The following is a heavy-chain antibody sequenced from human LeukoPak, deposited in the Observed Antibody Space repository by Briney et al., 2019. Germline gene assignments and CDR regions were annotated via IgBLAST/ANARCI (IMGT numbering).Heavy chain of an antibody. Sequence: GASVKVSCKTSGYTFTTYAISWVRQAPGQGLEWMGWINTNTGNPTYALGFFTGRYVFSLDTSVNTAYLQITGLKADDTAVYYCGRDPKLGIRGYTYGYIDFWGQGTLVTVAS. D-gene: IGHD5-18*01. J-gene: IGHJ4*02. CDR2: INTNTGNP. CDR1: GYTFTTYA. V-gene: IGHV7-4-1*02. CDR3: GRDPKLGIRGYTYGYIDF.